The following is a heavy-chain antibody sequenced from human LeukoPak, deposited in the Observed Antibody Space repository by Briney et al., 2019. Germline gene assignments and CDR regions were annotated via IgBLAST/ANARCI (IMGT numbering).Heavy chain of an antibody. D-gene: IGHD2-15*01. CDR3: ARDPYVVAATLDY. CDR1: GFIFNDYA. J-gene: IGHJ4*02. CDR2: ISSSGSTI. Sequence: GGSLRLSCAASGFIFNDYAISWVRQAPGKGLEWVSYISSSGSTIYYADSVKGRFTISRDNAKNSLYLQMNSLRAEDTAVYYCARDPYVVAATLDYWGQGTLVTVSS. V-gene: IGHV3-11*01.